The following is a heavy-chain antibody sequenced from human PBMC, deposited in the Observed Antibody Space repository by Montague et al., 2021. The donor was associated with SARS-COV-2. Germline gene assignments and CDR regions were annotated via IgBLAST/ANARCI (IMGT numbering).Heavy chain of an antibody. D-gene: IGHD3-22*01. CDR1: GGSFTDYY. CDR3: ARGRQHFNMIVVAMTGGEYYFDY. V-gene: IGHV4-34*01. J-gene: IGHJ4*02. Sequence: SETLSLTCAVSGGSFTDYYWSWIRQPPGKGLEWIGEINHRGTSNYNPSLKSRVSISVDTSKNQFSLYLGSVTAADTAVYYCARGRQHFNMIVVAMTGGEYYFDYWAQGTLVTVSS. CDR2: INHRGTS.